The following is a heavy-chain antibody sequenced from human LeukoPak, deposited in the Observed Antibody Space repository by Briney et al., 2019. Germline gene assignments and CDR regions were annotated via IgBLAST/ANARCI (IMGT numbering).Heavy chain of an antibody. CDR3: ARGSGYSYGPHDY. CDR1: GFTFTSSA. Sequence: SVKVSCKASGFTFTSSAMQWVRQARGQRLEWIGWIVVGSGNTNYAQKFQGRVTITADKSTSTAYMELSSLRSEDTAVYYCARGSGYSYGPHDYWGQGTLVTVSS. D-gene: IGHD5-18*01. J-gene: IGHJ4*02. V-gene: IGHV1-58*02. CDR2: IVVGSGNT.